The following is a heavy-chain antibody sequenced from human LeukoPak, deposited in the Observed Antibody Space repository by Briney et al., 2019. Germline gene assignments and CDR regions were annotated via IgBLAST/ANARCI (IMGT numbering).Heavy chain of an antibody. CDR2: ISSSGNTI. Sequence: GGSLRLSCAASGFTFNSEWMNWVRQAPGKGLEWVSYISSSGNTIYYADSVRGRFTISRDNAKNSLYLQMNSLRAEDTAVYYCAKHPQDWGQGTLVSVSS. V-gene: IGHV3-48*04. CDR3: AKHPQD. CDR1: GFTFNSEW. J-gene: IGHJ4*02.